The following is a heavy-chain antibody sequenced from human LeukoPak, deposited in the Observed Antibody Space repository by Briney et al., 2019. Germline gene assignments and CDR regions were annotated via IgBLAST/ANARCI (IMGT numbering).Heavy chain of an antibody. Sequence: PSGTLSLTCAVSGGSISSSNWWSWVRQPPGKGLEWIGEIYHSGSTNYNPSLKSRVTISVDTSKNQFSLKLGSVTAADTAVYYCARDVALTGYLGDHAFDIWGQGTMVTVSS. J-gene: IGHJ3*02. V-gene: IGHV4-4*02. CDR1: GGSISSSNW. CDR3: ARDVALTGYLGDHAFDI. CDR2: IYHSGST. D-gene: IGHD3-9*01.